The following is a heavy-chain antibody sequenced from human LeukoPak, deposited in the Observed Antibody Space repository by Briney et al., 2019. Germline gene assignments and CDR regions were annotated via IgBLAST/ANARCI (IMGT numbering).Heavy chain of an antibody. CDR1: GFTFSNYE. D-gene: IGHD2-21*01. Sequence: PGRSLRLSCAASGFTFSNYEFSWVRQTPGKGLEWLSHIYTDYTIHQADAVKGRFTISRDNAKNSLFLQMNGLRAEDTGVYYCARASNSPFDYWGQGTLVTVSS. V-gene: IGHV3-48*03. CDR2: IYTDYTI. J-gene: IGHJ4*02. CDR3: ARASNSPFDY.